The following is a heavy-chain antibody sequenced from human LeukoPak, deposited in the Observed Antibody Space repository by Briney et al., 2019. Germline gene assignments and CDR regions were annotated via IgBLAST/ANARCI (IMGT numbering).Heavy chain of an antibody. CDR3: ARRRVGTHFDY. CDR2: MNPNSANA. Sequence: ASVKVSCKASGYTFTSYDINWVRQATGQGLEWMGWMNPNSANADYAQKFQGRVTITRNTSISTAYMELSSLRFEDTAVYYCARRRVGTHFDYWGQGTLVTISS. CDR1: GYTFTSYD. J-gene: IGHJ4*02. D-gene: IGHD1-14*01. V-gene: IGHV1-8*03.